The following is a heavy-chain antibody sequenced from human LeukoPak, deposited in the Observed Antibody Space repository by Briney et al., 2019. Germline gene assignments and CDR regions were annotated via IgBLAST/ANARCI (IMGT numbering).Heavy chain of an antibody. CDR2: IYYSGST. CDR3: ARIYDFWSGYHDAFDI. D-gene: IGHD3-3*01. J-gene: IGHJ3*02. CDR1: GGSISSHY. V-gene: IGHV4-59*11. Sequence: PSETLSLTCTVSGGSISSHYWSWIRQPPGKGLEWIGYIYYSGSTNYNPSLKSRVTISVDTSKNQFSLKLSSVTAADTAVYYCARIYDFWSGYHDAFDIWGQGTMVTVSS.